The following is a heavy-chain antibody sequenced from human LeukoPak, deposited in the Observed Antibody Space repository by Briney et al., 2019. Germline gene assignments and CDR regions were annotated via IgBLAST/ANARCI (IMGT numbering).Heavy chain of an antibody. Sequence: SETLSLTCTVSGGSLSSNYWSWIRQPPGKGLEWIGNIYDTGTTNYNPSLKSRVTISVGTSKNQVSLKLSSVTAADTALYYCARERDYFDPWGQGTLVTVSS. CDR3: ARERDYFDP. CDR2: IYDTGTT. J-gene: IGHJ5*02. D-gene: IGHD4-11*01. CDR1: GGSLSSNY. V-gene: IGHV4-59*01.